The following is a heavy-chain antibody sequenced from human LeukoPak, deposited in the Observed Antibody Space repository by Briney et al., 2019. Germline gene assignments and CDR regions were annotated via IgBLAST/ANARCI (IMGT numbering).Heavy chain of an antibody. Sequence: SETLSLTCAVSGGSISSGGYSWSWIRQPPGKGLEWIGYIYHSGSTYYNPSLKSRVTISVDRSKNQFSLKLSSVTAADTAVYYCARGVDQLDCWGQGTLVTVSS. D-gene: IGHD2-15*01. CDR3: ARGVDQLDC. CDR2: IYHSGST. V-gene: IGHV4-30-2*01. J-gene: IGHJ4*02. CDR1: GGSISSGGYS.